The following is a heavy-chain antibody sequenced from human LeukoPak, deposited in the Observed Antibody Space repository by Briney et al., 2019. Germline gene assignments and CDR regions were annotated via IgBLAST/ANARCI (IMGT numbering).Heavy chain of an antibody. CDR2: IWYGGGNN. CDR3: AKGGGSVAVRDYMDV. Sequence: GRSLRLSCAASGFTFSSNGMHWVRQAPGKGLEWVAVIWYGGGNNYYADSVKGRFTISRDNSKNTLYLQMNSLRAEDTAVYYCAKGGGSVAVRDYMDVWGKGTTVTVSS. D-gene: IGHD3-10*01. J-gene: IGHJ6*03. V-gene: IGHV3-30*18. CDR1: GFTFSSNG.